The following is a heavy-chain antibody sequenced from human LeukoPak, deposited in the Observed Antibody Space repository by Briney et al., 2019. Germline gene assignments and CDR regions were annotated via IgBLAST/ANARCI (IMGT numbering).Heavy chain of an antibody. CDR3: AKMGVVAARPGTFDY. V-gene: IGHV3-30*18. D-gene: IGHD6-6*01. J-gene: IGHJ4*02. CDR2: ISYDGRNQ. Sequence: AGGSLRLSCAASGFSFTTYGMHWVRQAPLKGLEWLAAISYDGRNQNYADSVKGRFTIFRDNSQNTLYLQMNSLRAEDTAVYYCAKMGVVAARPGTFDYWGQGTLVTVSS. CDR1: GFSFTTYG.